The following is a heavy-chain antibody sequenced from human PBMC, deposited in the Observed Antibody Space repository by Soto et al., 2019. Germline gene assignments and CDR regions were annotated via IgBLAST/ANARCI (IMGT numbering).Heavy chain of an antibody. D-gene: IGHD2-21*02. CDR1: GGTFSSYA. CDR3: ARDAYCGGDCYSLPYYYGMDV. J-gene: IGHJ6*02. Sequence: QVQLVQSGAEVQKPGSSVKVSCKASGGTFSSYAISWVRQAPGQGLEWMGGIIPIFGTANYAQKFQGRVTITADESTSTAYMELSSLRSEDTAVYYCARDAYCGGDCYSLPYYYGMDVWGQGTTVTVSS. V-gene: IGHV1-69*01. CDR2: IIPIFGTA.